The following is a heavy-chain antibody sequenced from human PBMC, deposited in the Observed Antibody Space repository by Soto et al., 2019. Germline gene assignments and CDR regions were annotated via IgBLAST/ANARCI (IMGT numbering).Heavy chain of an antibody. Sequence: SETLSLTCTVSGGSVSSGSYYWSWIRQPPGKGLEWIGEINHSGSTNYNPSLKSRVTISVDTSKNQFSLKLSSVTAADTAVYYCRDGGWTQDYWGQGTLVTVSS. V-gene: IGHV4-61*01. J-gene: IGHJ4*02. CDR3: RDGGWTQDY. CDR1: GGSVSSGSYY. D-gene: IGHD6-19*01. CDR2: INHSGST.